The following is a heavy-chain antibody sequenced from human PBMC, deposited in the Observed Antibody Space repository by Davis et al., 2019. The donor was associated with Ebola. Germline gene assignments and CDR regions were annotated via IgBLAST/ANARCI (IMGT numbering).Heavy chain of an antibody. CDR2: ISSSSSYI. CDR3: ARDLIPTYGDYDEYYYGMDV. Sequence: GESLKISCAASGFTFSSYSMNWVRQAPGKGLEWVSSISSSSSYIYYADSVKGRFTISRDNAKNSLYLQMNSLRAEDTAVYYCARDLIPTYGDYDEYYYGMDVWGQGTTVTVSS. V-gene: IGHV3-21*01. CDR1: GFTFSSYS. D-gene: IGHD4-17*01. J-gene: IGHJ6*02.